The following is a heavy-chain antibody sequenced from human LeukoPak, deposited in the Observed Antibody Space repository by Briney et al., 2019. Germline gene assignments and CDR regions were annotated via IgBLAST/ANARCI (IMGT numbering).Heavy chain of an antibody. V-gene: IGHV4-38-2*01. Sequence: SETLSLTCAVSGYSISSGYYWGWIRQPPGKGLGWIGSIYHRGTTYYNPSLKRRVTISVDTSKNQFSLKLSSVTAADTAVYYCARIAMFYYESSGYYSDYWGQGTLVTVSS. D-gene: IGHD3-22*01. J-gene: IGHJ4*02. CDR3: ARIAMFYYESSGYYSDY. CDR2: IYHRGTT. CDR1: GYSISSGYY.